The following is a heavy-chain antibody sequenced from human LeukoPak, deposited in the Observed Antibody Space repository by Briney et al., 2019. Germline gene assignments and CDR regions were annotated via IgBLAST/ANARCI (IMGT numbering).Heavy chain of an antibody. CDR3: ARVEWFRGYGDYDLYYYYMDV. CDR1: GYTFTSYD. D-gene: IGHD4-17*01. J-gene: IGHJ6*03. V-gene: IGHV1-8*01. CDR2: MNPNSGNT. Sequence: ASVKVSCKASGYTFTSYDINWVRQATGQGLEWMGWMNPNSGNTGYAQKFQGRVTMTRNTSISTAYMELSSLRSGDTAVYYCARVEWFRGYGDYDLYYYYMDVWGKGTTVTVSS.